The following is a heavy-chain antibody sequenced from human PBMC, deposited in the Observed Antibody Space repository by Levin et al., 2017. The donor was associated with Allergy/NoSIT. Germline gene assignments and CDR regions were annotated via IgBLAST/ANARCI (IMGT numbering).Heavy chain of an antibody. CDR2: ISAYNGNT. D-gene: IGHD3-3*01. Sequence: ASVKVSCKASGYTFTSYGISWVRQAPGQGLEWMGWISAYNGNTNYAQKLQGRVTMTTDTSTSTAYMELRSLRSDDTAVYYCAREVRFLEWLYFDPWGQGTLVTVSS. J-gene: IGHJ5*02. V-gene: IGHV1-18*01. CDR1: GYTFTSYG. CDR3: AREVRFLEWLYFDP.